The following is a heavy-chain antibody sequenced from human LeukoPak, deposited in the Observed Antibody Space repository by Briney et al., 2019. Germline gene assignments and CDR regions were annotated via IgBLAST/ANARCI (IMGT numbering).Heavy chain of an antibody. Sequence: ASVKVSCKASGYTFTSYGISWVRQAPGQGLEWMGWISAYSGNTNYAQKLQGRVTMTTDTSTSTAYMELRSLRSDDTAVYYCARMGRDYYGSGSYYLYYFDYWGQGTLVTVSS. D-gene: IGHD3-10*01. J-gene: IGHJ4*02. CDR2: ISAYSGNT. CDR1: GYTFTSYG. CDR3: ARMGRDYYGSGSYYLYYFDY. V-gene: IGHV1-18*01.